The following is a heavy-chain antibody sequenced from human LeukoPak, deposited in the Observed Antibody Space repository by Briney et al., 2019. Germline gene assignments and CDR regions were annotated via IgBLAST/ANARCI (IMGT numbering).Heavy chain of an antibody. D-gene: IGHD5-12*01. CDR2: IKQDGSEK. Sequence: GGSLRLSCAASGFTFDDYGMSWVRQAPGKGLEWVANIKQDGSEKYYVDSVRGRFTISRDNAKNSLYLQMNSLRAEDTAVYYCARGDWLPLPYAFDHWGQGTLVTVSS. CDR1: GFTFDDYG. J-gene: IGHJ4*02. CDR3: ARGDWLPLPYAFDH. V-gene: IGHV3-7*01.